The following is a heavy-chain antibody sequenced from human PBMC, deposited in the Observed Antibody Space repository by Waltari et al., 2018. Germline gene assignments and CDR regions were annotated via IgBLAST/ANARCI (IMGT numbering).Heavy chain of an antibody. D-gene: IGHD7-27*01. Sequence: EVQLVESGGALVKPGGSRKPSCAASGLIFSDYAMHWVRQASGKGLEWVGRIRSRTKGDATAYAESVQGRFTISRDDSKNTAYLEMNSLKTDDTAVYYCIRPFEMGIDWGQGTLVTVSS. V-gene: IGHV3-73*01. CDR1: GLIFSDYA. J-gene: IGHJ4*02. CDR3: IRPFEMGID. CDR2: IRSRTKGDAT.